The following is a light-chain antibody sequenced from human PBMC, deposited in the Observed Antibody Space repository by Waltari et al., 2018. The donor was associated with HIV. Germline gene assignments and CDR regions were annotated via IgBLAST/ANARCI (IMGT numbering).Light chain of an antibody. J-gene: IGKJ4*01. CDR3: QQYNSSPFT. CDR1: QSVDSSY. V-gene: IGKV3-20*01. CDR2: GAS. Sequence: IVLTQSPGTLSLSPGERATLSCRASQSVDSSYLAWYQQKPGQAPMLLIYGASSRATGIPDRFTGSGSGTDFTLSISRLDPEDFALYYCQQYNSSPFTFGGGTRVEIK.